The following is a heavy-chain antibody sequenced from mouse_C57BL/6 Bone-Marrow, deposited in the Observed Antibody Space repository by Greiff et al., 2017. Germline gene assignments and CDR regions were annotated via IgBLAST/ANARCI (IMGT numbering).Heavy chain of an antibody. V-gene: IGHV1-20*01. Sequence: VQLQQSGPELVKPGDSVKISCKASGFSFTGYFMNWVMQSHGKSLEWIGRINPYNGDTFYNQQFKGQATLTVDKSSSTLHMELRSVTSEDSAVYYCARSITTVVAHCDYWGQGTTLTVSS. J-gene: IGHJ2*01. D-gene: IGHD1-1*01. CDR2: INPYNGDT. CDR3: ARSITTVVAHCDY. CDR1: GFSFTGYF.